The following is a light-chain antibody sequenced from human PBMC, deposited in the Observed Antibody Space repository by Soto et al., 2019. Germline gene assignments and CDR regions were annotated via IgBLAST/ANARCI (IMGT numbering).Light chain of an antibody. Sequence: EIVMTQSPATLSVSPGERATLSCRASQSVYSNVAWYQQRPGQAPRLLIYRASTRATGIPARLSGSGSGTEFTLTISSLQSEDFAVYYCQHYQNLWAFGQGTKVEIK. CDR2: RAS. CDR1: QSVYSN. V-gene: IGKV3-15*01. J-gene: IGKJ1*01. CDR3: QHYQNLWA.